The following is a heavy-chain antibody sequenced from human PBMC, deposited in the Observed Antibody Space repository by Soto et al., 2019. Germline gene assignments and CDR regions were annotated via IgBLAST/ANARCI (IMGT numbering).Heavy chain of an antibody. D-gene: IGHD3-22*01. J-gene: IGHJ4*02. CDR2: IIGSGDTT. Sequence: EVHLLESGGGLVQPGGSLGLSCAASGFTFSNYAMSWVRQAPGKGLEWVSGIIGSGDTTYYADSVKGRFTISRDNSKNTLYLQMNSLRAEDTAVYHCAKAPAPYYYDSSGYWGSSFDYWGQGTQVTVSS. CDR3: AKAPAPYYYDSSGYWGSSFDY. CDR1: GFTFSNYA. V-gene: IGHV3-23*01.